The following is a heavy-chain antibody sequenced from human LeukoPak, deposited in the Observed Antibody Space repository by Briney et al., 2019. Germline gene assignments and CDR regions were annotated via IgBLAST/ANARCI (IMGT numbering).Heavy chain of an antibody. J-gene: IGHJ3*02. V-gene: IGHV3-9*01. D-gene: IGHD1-26*01. Sequence: PGGSLRLSCAASGFTFDDYAMHWVRQAPGKGLEWVSGISWNSGSIGYADSVKGRFTISRDNAKNSLYLQMNSLRAEDTALYYCAKSGAGSDAFDIWGQGTMVTVSS. CDR1: GFTFDDYA. CDR2: ISWNSGSI. CDR3: AKSGAGSDAFDI.